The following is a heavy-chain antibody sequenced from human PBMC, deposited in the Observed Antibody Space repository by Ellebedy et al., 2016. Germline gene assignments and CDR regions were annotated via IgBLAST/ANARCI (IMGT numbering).Heavy chain of an antibody. CDR3: TSPRYDYDSSGYYY. CDR2: IRSKANSYAT. CDR1: GFTFSGSA. J-gene: IGHJ4*02. Sequence: GGSLRLXXAASGFTFSGSAMHWVRQASGKGLEWVGRIRSKANSYATAYAASVKGRFTISRDDSKNTAYLQMNSLKTEDTAVYYCTSPRYDYDSSGYYYWGQGTLVTVSS. V-gene: IGHV3-73*01. D-gene: IGHD3-22*01.